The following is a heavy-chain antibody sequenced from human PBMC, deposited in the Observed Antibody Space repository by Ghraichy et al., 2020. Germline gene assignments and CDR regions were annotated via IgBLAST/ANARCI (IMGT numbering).Heavy chain of an antibody. D-gene: IGHD6-19*01. J-gene: IGHJ3*02. CDR1: GGSISSYY. CDR2: IYYSGST. CDR3: ARNRDQWPLGNDAFDI. Sequence: SETLSLTCIVSGGSISSYYWSWIRQPPGKGLEWIGYIYYSGSTNYNPSLKSRVTISVDTSKNQFSLRLSSVTAADTAVYYCARNRDQWPLGNDAFDIWGQGTMVTVSS. V-gene: IGHV4-59*08.